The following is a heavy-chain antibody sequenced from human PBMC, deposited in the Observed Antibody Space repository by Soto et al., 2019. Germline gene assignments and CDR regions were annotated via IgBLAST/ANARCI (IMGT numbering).Heavy chain of an antibody. V-gene: IGHV1-24*01. CDR2: FDPEDGET. J-gene: IGHJ3*02. CDR3: ATDWGGYGDALHDFDI. CDR1: GYTLTELS. D-gene: IGHD3-16*01. Sequence: VKVSCKVSGYTLTELSMHWVRQAPGKGLEWMGGFDPEDGETIYAQKFQGRVTMTEDTSTDTAYMELSSLRSEDTAVYYCATDWGGYGDALHDFDIWGQGTMVTVSS.